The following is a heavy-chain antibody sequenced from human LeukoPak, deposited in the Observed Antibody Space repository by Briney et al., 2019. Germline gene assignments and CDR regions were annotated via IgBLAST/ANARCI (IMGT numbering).Heavy chain of an antibody. CDR1: GGSISSGDYY. CDR2: INHSGST. Sequence: SQTLSLTCTVSGGSISSGDYYWSWIRQPPGKGLEWIGEINHSGSTNYNPSLKSRVTISVDTSKNQFSLKLSSVTAADTAVYYCARGVGGAARVRFDPWGQGTLVTVSS. D-gene: IGHD2-15*01. V-gene: IGHV4-30-4*01. J-gene: IGHJ5*02. CDR3: ARGVGGAARVRFDP.